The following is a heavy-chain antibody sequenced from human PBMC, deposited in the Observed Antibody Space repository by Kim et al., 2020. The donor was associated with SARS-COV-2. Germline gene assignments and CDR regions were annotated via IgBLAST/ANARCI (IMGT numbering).Heavy chain of an antibody. Sequence: GGSLRLSCAASRFTFSSYWMSWVRQAPGKGLEWVANIKQDGSEKYYVDSVKGRFTISRDNAKNSLYLQMNSLRAEDTAVYYCARYYDFWSGYYWYFDYWGQGTLVTVSS. J-gene: IGHJ4*02. CDR2: IKQDGSEK. CDR3: ARYYDFWSGYYWYFDY. D-gene: IGHD3-3*01. CDR1: RFTFSSYW. V-gene: IGHV3-7*01.